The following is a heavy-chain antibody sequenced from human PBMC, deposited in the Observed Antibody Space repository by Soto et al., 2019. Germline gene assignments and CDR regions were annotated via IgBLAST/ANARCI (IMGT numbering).Heavy chain of an antibody. J-gene: IGHJ4*02. D-gene: IGHD3-22*01. CDR3: ALNSGYLPGLDPGSGDY. CDR2: IIPILGIA. V-gene: IGHV1-69*02. CDR1: GGTFSSYT. Sequence: ASVKVSCKASGGTFSSYTISWVRQAPGQGLEWMGRIIPILGIANYAQKFQGRVTITADKSTSTAYMELSSLRSEDTAVYYCALNSGYLPGLDPGSGDYWGQGTLVTAPQ.